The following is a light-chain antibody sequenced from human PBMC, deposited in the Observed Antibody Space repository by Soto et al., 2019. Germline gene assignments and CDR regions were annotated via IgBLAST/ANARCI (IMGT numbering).Light chain of an antibody. V-gene: IGKV1-5*01. CDR3: QHYNAYSAT. Sequence: ERGTISSHASQNIGTWLAWYQQKPGKAPNFLIYEASSLESGVPSRFSGSGSGTEFTLTISGLQPDEFATHYCQHYNAYSATVGQGTKVDIK. CDR1: QNIGTW. J-gene: IGKJ1*01. CDR2: EAS.